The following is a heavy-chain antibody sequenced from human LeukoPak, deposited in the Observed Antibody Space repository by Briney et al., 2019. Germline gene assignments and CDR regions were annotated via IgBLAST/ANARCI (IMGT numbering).Heavy chain of an antibody. J-gene: IGHJ4*02. Sequence: PGGSLRLSCAASGFXFSRNAIHWVRQAPGKGLEWVAFMSYDGSSESYADSVKGRFTISRDNSKHTLYLQMNSLRAEDTAVYHCAKSLPAARYYFDSWGQGTLVTVSS. CDR3: AKSLPAARYYFDS. CDR2: MSYDGSSE. D-gene: IGHD6-6*01. CDR1: GFXFSRNA. V-gene: IGHV3-30*18.